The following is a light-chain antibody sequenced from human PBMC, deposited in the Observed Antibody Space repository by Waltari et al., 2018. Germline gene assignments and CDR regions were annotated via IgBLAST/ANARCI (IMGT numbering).Light chain of an antibody. Sequence: DIQMTQSPSSLSASVGDRVTITCRASQDVKSYLAWYQQKPGKAPKLMLYAASRLEGGVPSRFSGSGSGTDYTLTITSLQPEDFATYYCQHYYSTLSTFGPGTKVDIK. CDR2: AAS. CDR3: QHYYSTLST. CDR1: QDVKSY. V-gene: IGKV1-NL1*01. J-gene: IGKJ3*01.